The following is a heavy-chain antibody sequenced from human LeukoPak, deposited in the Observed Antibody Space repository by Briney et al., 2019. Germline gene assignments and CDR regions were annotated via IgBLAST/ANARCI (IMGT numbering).Heavy chain of an antibody. Sequence: SETLSLTCTVSGGSISSYYWSWIRQPPGKGLEWIGYIYYSGSTNYNPSLKSRVTISVDTSKNQFSLKLSSVTAADTAVYYCARDGSSWSFDYWGQGTLVTVSS. CDR3: ARDGSSWSFDY. CDR2: IYYSGST. V-gene: IGHV4-59*01. CDR1: GGSISSYY. J-gene: IGHJ4*02. D-gene: IGHD6-13*01.